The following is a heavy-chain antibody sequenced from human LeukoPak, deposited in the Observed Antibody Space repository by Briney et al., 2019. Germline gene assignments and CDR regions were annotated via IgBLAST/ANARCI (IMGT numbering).Heavy chain of an antibody. D-gene: IGHD1-1*01. Sequence: PGGSLRLSCVASGFTFRGYSMHWVRQAPGKGLEYVSAINDNWDNTFYANSVKGRFTISRDNSKNTLYLQMGSLTAEDTALFYCARVGRRTYDMWGQGTMVTVSS. CDR3: ARVGRRTYDM. CDR2: INDNWDNT. CDR1: GFTFRGYS. J-gene: IGHJ3*02. V-gene: IGHV3-64*01.